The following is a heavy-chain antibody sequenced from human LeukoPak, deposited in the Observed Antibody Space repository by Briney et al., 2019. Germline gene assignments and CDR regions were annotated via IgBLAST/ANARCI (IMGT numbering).Heavy chain of an antibody. V-gene: IGHV4-34*01. Sequence: SETLSLTCAVYGGSFSGYYWSWIRQPPGKGLEWIGEINHSGSTNYNPSLKSRVTISVDTSKNQFSLKLSSVTAADTAVYYCARRRFIGWLVLSWGQGTLVTVSS. J-gene: IGHJ5*02. CDR1: GGSFSGYY. CDR2: INHSGST. CDR3: ARRRFIGWLVLS. D-gene: IGHD6-19*01.